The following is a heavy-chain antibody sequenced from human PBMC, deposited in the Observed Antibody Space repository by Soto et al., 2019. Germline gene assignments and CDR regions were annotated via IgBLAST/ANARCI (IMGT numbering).Heavy chain of an antibody. CDR3: ARIRGGKGLAYFDY. D-gene: IGHD2-15*01. V-gene: IGHV2-26*01. Sequence: SGPTLVNPTETLTLTYTVSGFSLSNARMGVSWIRQPPGKALEWLAHIFSNDEKSYSTSLKSRLTISKDTSKSQVVLTMTNMDPVDTATYYCARIRGGKGLAYFDYWGQGTLVTVS. CDR1: GFSLSNARMG. CDR2: IFSNDEK. J-gene: IGHJ4*02.